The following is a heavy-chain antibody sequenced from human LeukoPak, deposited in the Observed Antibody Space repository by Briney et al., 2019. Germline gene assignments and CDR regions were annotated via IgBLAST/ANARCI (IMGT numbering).Heavy chain of an antibody. V-gene: IGHV3-48*03. J-gene: IGHJ4*02. CDR2: IGTIISTT. CDR1: GFSFGSYE. D-gene: IGHD6-19*01. CDR3: ARNVYDLRGQWLVPGFDY. Sequence: GGSLRLSCAASGFSFGSYEMNWVRQAPGKGLEWVSYIGTIISTTYYADSVKGRFTVSRDDAKSSLYLQMSSLRAEDTAVYYCARNVYDLRGQWLVPGFDYWGQGTLVTVSS.